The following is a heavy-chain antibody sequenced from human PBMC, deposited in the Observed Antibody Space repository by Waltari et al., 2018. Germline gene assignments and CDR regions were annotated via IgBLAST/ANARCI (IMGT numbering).Heavy chain of an antibody. CDR2: IKSKGSNYAT. V-gene: IGHV3-73*01. Sequence: EVQLVESGGGLVQPGGSLKLSCAASGCTFGGSAMHWVRQASGKGLEWVGRIKSKGSNYATAYAASVKGRFTVSRDDSKNTAYLQMDSLKTEDTAVYFCTRLSDPVSIGAMDVWGQGTTVIVSS. CDR3: TRLSDPVSIGAMDV. D-gene: IGHD3-16*01. J-gene: IGHJ6*02. CDR1: GCTFGGSA.